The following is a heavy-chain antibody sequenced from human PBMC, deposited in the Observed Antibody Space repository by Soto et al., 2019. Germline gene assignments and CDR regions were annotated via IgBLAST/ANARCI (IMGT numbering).Heavy chain of an antibody. CDR2: IYYSGST. V-gene: IGHV4-59*01. CDR3: ARVGSFDAFDI. Sequence: QVQLQESGPGLVKPSETLSLTCTVSGGSISSYYWSWIRQPPGKGLEWIGYIYYSGSTNYNPPLKSRVTISVDTSKNQFSLKLSSVTAADTAVYYCARVGSFDAFDIWGQGTMVTVSS. J-gene: IGHJ3*02. D-gene: IGHD6-13*01. CDR1: GGSISSYY.